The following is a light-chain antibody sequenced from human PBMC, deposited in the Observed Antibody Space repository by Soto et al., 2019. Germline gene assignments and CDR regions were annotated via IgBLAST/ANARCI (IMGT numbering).Light chain of an antibody. V-gene: IGKV3-15*01. CDR2: GAS. Sequence: EVVMTQSPATLSVSPGERATLSCRASQSISNNLAWYQQKAGQAPRLLIYGASTRATGFPARFSGSGSGTEFALTISSLQSEDFAVYYCHQYDNWPSTFGQGTKLEIK. CDR3: HQYDNWPST. CDR1: QSISNN. J-gene: IGKJ2*01.